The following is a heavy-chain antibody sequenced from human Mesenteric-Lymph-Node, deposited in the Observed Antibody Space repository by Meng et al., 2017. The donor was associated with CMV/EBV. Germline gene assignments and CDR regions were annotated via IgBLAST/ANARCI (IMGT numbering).Heavy chain of an antibody. V-gene: IGHV3-72*01. CDR3: ARVRYYGSGRHKVPPWYFDY. CDR2: TRNKANSYTT. J-gene: IGHJ4*02. CDR1: GFTFSDHY. D-gene: IGHD3-10*01. Sequence: GGSLRLSCAASGFTFSDHYMDWVRQAPGKGLEWVGRTRNKANSYTTEYAASVKGRFTISRDDSKNSLYLQMNSLKTEDTAVYYCARVRYYGSGRHKVPPWYFDYWGQGTLVTVSS.